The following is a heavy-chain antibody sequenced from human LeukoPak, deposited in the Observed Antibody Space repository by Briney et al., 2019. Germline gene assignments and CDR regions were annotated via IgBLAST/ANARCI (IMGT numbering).Heavy chain of an antibody. J-gene: IGHJ4*02. Sequence: GGSLRLSCAASGFTFDDYAMHWVRQAPGKGLQWVSLISWDGGGTYYADSVNGRFTISRDNSKKTLHLQMNSLRAEDTAIYYCAKASSAGDSSSWNYWGQGILVTVSS. CDR1: GFTFDDYA. CDR3: AKASSAGDSSSWNY. CDR2: ISWDGGGT. V-gene: IGHV3-43D*03. D-gene: IGHD6-13*01.